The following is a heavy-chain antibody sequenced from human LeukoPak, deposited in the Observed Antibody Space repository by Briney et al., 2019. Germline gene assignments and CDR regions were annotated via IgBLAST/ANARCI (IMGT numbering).Heavy chain of an antibody. CDR2: ITGSSTWT. CDR3: ARELVSLGTGYFDL. V-gene: IGHV3-23*01. D-gene: IGHD7-27*01. CDR1: GFTFGTYG. Sequence: QPGGSLRLSCEASGFTFGTYGMTWVRQAPGKGLEWVSGITGSSTWTYYADSVRGRFTISRDNSKNTLHLQMNNLTADDTAIYYRARELVSLGTGYFDLWGRGTLVTVSS. J-gene: IGHJ2*01.